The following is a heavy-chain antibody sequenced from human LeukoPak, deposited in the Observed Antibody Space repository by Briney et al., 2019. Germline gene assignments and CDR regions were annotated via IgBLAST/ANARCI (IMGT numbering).Heavy chain of an antibody. CDR3: AKENGDGYNYYFDY. D-gene: IGHD5-24*01. CDR2: ISYDGSNK. CDR1: GFTFSSYG. Sequence: PGRSLRLSCAASGFTFSSYGMHWVRQAPGKGLEWVAVISYDGSNKYYADSVMGRFTISRDNSKNTLYLQMNSLRAEDTAVYYCAKENGDGYNYYFDYWGQGTLVTVSS. J-gene: IGHJ4*02. V-gene: IGHV3-30*18.